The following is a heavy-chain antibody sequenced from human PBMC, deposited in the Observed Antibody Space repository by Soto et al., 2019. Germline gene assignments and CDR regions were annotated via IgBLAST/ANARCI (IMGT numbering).Heavy chain of an antibody. J-gene: IGHJ3*02. Sequence: EVQVVESGGGLVKPGGSLRLSCAASGFTFSSYSMNWVRQAPGKGLEWVSSISSSSSYIYYADSVKGRFTISRDNAKNSLYLQMNSLRVEHTAVYYCARVGGGYQLLHSFDIWGQGTMVTVSS. CDR2: ISSSSSYI. V-gene: IGHV3-21*01. CDR1: GFTFSSYS. D-gene: IGHD2-2*01. CDR3: ARVGGGYQLLHSFDI.